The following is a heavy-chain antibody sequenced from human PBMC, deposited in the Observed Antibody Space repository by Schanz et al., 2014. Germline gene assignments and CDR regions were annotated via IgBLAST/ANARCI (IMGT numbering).Heavy chain of an antibody. CDR3: ASSGAGYSSSWDFDY. V-gene: IGHV1-46*01. CDR2: INPSGGST. J-gene: IGHJ4*02. D-gene: IGHD6-13*01. CDR1: GYTFTSDS. Sequence: QVQLVQSGAEVKKPGASVKVSCKTSGYTFTSDSMYWVRQAPGQVLEWMGMINPSGGSTTYAQKCQVSVTMTRYTTTSTVYMELSSLRSEDAAVYYCASSGAGYSSSWDFDYWGQGTLVTVSS.